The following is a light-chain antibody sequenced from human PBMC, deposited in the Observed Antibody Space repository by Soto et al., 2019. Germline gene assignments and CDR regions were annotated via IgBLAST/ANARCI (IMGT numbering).Light chain of an antibody. CDR2: RAS. V-gene: IGKV3-15*01. Sequence: MTQSPATLSVSLGERATLSCRASQNICSYVAWYQQRPGQAPRLLIYRASTRATGIPARFSGSGSGTEFTLTISSLQPEDFATYYCQQDNNLPLTFGQGTRLEIK. J-gene: IGKJ5*01. CDR3: QQDNNLPLT. CDR1: QNICSY.